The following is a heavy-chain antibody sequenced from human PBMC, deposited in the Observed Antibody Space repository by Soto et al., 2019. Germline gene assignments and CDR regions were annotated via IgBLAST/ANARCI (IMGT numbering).Heavy chain of an antibody. D-gene: IGHD2-2*01. CDR2: IIPISDTT. CDR3: ARSQGSSTSLEIYYYYYYGMDV. CDR1: GGTFSSYA. Sequence: QVQLVQSGAEVKKPGSSVKVSCKASGGTFSSYAISWVRQAPGQGLEWMGGIIPISDTTNYAQKFQGRVTITADESTSTAYMELGSLRSEATAVYYCARSQGSSTSLEIYYYYYYGMDVWGQGTTVTVSS. V-gene: IGHV1-69*01. J-gene: IGHJ6*02.